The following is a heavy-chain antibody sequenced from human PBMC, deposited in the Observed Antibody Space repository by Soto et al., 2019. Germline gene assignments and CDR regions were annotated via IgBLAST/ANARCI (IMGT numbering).Heavy chain of an antibody. CDR2: IYGGST. CDR1: GASISSSDYY. J-gene: IGHJ5*02. V-gene: IGHV4-39*01. Sequence: SETLSLTCSVSGASISSSDYYWGWIRQPPGQGLEWIGSIYGGSTYYNPSLKSRVTISVDTSKNQFSLRLSSVTAADTAVFYCARGFPTWGYHNGNWFDPWGQGTLVTVSS. D-gene: IGHD3-16*01. CDR3: ARGFPTWGYHNGNWFDP.